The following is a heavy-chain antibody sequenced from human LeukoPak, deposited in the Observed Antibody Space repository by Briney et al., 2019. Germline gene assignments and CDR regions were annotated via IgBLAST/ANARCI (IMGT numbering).Heavy chain of an antibody. CDR1: GGTFSSYA. J-gene: IGHJ1*01. CDR3: ARGERLLWFGEFESRQYFQH. D-gene: IGHD3-10*01. V-gene: IGHV1-69*06. Sequence: ASVKVSCTASGGTFSSYAISWVRQAPGQGLEWMGGIIPIFGTANYAQKFQGRVTITADKSTSTAYMELSSLRSEDTAVYYCARGERLLWFGEFESRQYFQHWGQGTLVTVSS. CDR2: IIPIFGTA.